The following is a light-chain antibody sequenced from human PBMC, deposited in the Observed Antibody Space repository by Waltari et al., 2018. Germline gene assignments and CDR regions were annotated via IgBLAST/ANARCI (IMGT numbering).Light chain of an antibody. V-gene: IGLV6-57*01. CDR1: SCSIASTY. J-gene: IGLJ3*02. CDR2: EDN. Sequence: NFMLTQPHSVSESPGKTVTISCTRSSCSIASTYVQWYQQRPGSSPTTVIYEDNPRPSGVPARFSGSIDSSYNSASLTISGLKTEDEADYYCQSYDSSNQVFGGGTKLTVL. CDR3: QSYDSSNQV.